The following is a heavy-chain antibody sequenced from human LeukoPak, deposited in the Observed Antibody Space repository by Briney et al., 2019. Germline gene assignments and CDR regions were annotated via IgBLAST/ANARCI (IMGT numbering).Heavy chain of an antibody. CDR1: GFTFSNYE. CDR2: ISSGGSII. V-gene: IGHV3-48*03. Sequence: GGSLRLSCAASGFTFSNYEMNWVRQAPGKGLEWVSYISSGGSIIYYADSVKGRFTIPRNNAKNSLFLQMNSLRVEDTAVYYCARVPPRDWFDPWGQGTLVTVSS. J-gene: IGHJ5*02. CDR3: ARVPPRDWFDP.